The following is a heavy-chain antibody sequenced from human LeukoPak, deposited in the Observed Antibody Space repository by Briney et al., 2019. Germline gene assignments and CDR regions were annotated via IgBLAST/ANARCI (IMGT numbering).Heavy chain of an antibody. V-gene: IGHV3-21*01. Sequence: GALRLSCAASGFTFSSYSMNWVRQAPGKGLEWVSSISSSSSYIYYADSVKGRFTISRDNAKNSLYLQMNSLRAEDTAVYYCARDAKVDFWSGYYFDYWGQGTLVTVSS. D-gene: IGHD3-3*01. J-gene: IGHJ4*02. CDR3: ARDAKVDFWSGYYFDY. CDR2: ISSSSSYI. CDR1: GFTFSSYS.